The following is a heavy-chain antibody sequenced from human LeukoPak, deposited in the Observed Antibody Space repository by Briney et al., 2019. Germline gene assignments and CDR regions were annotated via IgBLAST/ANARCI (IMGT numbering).Heavy chain of an antibody. CDR1: GGSINSDTYY. D-gene: IGHD4-17*01. CDR2: IYTTGSP. CDR3: ARSNGDYNWFDP. J-gene: IGHJ5*02. Sequence: PSETLSLTCTVSGGSINSDTYYWTWIRQPAGKGLEWIGRIYTTGSPSYNPSLKSRVTISIDTSNNQLSLKLSSVSAADTAVYYCARSNGDYNWFDPWGQGTLVTVPS. V-gene: IGHV4-61*02.